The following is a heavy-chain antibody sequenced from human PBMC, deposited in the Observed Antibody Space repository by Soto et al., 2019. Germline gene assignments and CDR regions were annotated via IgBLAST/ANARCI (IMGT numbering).Heavy chain of an antibody. D-gene: IGHD3-3*01. CDR2: IYYSGST. V-gene: IGHV4-59*01. CDR3: ARYFYDFWSGYYIDY. CDR1: GGSISSYY. Sequence: SETLSLTCTVSGGSISSYYWSWIRQPPGKGLEWIGYIYYSGSTNYNPSLKSRVTISVDTSKNQFSLKLSSVTAADTAVYYCARYFYDFWSGYYIDYWGQGTLVTVSS. J-gene: IGHJ4*02.